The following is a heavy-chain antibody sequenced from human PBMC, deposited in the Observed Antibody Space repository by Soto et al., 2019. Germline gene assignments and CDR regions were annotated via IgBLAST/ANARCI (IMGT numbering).Heavy chain of an antibody. CDR2: IYYSGST. Sequence: SETLSLTCTVSGGSISSGDYYWSWIRQPPGKGLEWIGYIYYSGSTYYNPSLKSRVTISVDTSKNQFSLKLSSVTAADTAVYYCARGGGVWYYDSSGYYPAPFDYGGQGTLVTVSS. D-gene: IGHD3-22*01. CDR1: GGSISSGDYY. J-gene: IGHJ4*02. V-gene: IGHV4-30-4*01. CDR3: ARGGGVWYYDSSGYYPAPFDY.